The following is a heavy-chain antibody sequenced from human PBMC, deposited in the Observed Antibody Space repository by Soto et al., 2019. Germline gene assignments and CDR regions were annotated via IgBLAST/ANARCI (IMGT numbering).Heavy chain of an antibody. CDR2: IYYSGST. CDR1: GGSISSYY. CDR3: ARGGLYYYYYGMDV. Sequence: SETLSLTCTVSGGSISSYYWSWIRQPPGKGLEWIGYIYYSGSTNYNPSLKSRVTIPVDTSKNQFSLKLSSVTAADTAVYYCARGGLYYYYYGMDVWGQGTTVTVSS. V-gene: IGHV4-59*01. J-gene: IGHJ6*02.